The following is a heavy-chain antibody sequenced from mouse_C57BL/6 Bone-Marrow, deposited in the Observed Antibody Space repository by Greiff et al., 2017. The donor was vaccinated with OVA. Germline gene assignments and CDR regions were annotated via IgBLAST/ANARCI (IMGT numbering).Heavy chain of an antibody. CDR1: GYTFTSYG. CDR3: AREDYGSSYPWWYFDV. D-gene: IGHD1-1*01. CDR2: IYPRSGNT. J-gene: IGHJ1*03. V-gene: IGHV1-81*01. Sequence: LVESGAELARPGDSVKLSCKASGYTFTSYGISWVKQSTGQGLEWIGEIYPRSGNTYYNEKFKGKATLTADKSSSTAYMELRSLTSEDSAVYFCAREDYGSSYPWWYFDVWGTGTTVTVSS.